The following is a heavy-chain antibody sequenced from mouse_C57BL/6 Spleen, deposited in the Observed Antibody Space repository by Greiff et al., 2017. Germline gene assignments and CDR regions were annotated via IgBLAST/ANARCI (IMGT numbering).Heavy chain of an antibody. Sequence: ESGPGLVKPSQSLSLTCSVTGYSITSGYYWNWIRQFPGNKLAWMGYLSYDGSNNYNPSLKNRISITPDTSKNQFFLKLNSVTTEDTATYYCARDIYYNPFAYWGQGTLVTVSA. V-gene: IGHV3-6*01. CDR1: GYSITSGYY. CDR3: ARDIYYNPFAY. J-gene: IGHJ3*01. D-gene: IGHD2-1*01. CDR2: LSYDGSN.